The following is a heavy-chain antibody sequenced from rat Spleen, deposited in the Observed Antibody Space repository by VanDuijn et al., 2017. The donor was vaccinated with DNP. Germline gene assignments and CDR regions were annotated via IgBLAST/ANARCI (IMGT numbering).Heavy chain of an antibody. CDR1: GFSLTDYS. D-gene: IGHD1-4*01. CDR2: IQSGGST. V-gene: IGHV2-19*01. Sequence: VQLKESGPGLVQPSQTLSLTCTVSGFSLTDYSVHWVRQPPGKGLEWMGRIQSGGSTDYNSSLKSRLSISRDTSKSQVFLKMNSLQTEDTAIYFCSRASGSPFAYWGQGTLVTVSS. J-gene: IGHJ3*01. CDR3: SRASGSPFAY.